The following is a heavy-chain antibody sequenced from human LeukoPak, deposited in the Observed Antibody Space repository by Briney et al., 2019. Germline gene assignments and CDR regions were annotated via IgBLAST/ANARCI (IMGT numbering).Heavy chain of an antibody. J-gene: IGHJ4*02. D-gene: IGHD5-24*01. CDR2: IYSGGST. V-gene: IGHV3-66*01. CDR3: ARESSGWLQLFDY. Sequence: GGSLRLSCAASGLTFSSYAMSWVRQAPGKGLEWVSVIYSGGSTYYADSVKGRFTISRDNSKNTVYLQMNSLRAEDTAVYYCARESSGWLQLFDYWGQGTLVTVSS. CDR1: GLTFSSYA.